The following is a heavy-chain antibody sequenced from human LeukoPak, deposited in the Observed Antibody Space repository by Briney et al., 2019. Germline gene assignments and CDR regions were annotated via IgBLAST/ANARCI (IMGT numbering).Heavy chain of an antibody. J-gene: IGHJ3*02. D-gene: IGHD5-24*01. V-gene: IGHV3-23*01. CDR1: GITFSNSA. CDR2: FTKSGDQT. Sequence: GGSLRLSCVPSGITFSNSALSWVRQAPGKGLEWVSTFTKSGDQTHYADSVRGLFTISRDIFKNTLYLQMNSLRAEDTAVYHCVKSAGKDGYRDVFDIWGQGTVVTVSS. CDR3: VKSAGKDGYRDVFDI.